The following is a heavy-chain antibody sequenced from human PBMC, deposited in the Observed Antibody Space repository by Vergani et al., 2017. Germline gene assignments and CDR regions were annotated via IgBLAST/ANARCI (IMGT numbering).Heavy chain of an antibody. Sequence: EVQLVESGGGSVQSGGSLRLSCVASGFSFNTYWMHGVRQVPGKGLMWVARIDEYGNKATYGDFETGRFTISRDNAKNTVFLQMNNLRADDAGVYYCVRTEYCTGIACNTRFDSWGQGALVTGSS. CDR2: IDEYGNKA. J-gene: IGHJ5*01. D-gene: IGHD2-8*02. CDR1: GFSFNTYW. CDR3: VRTEYCTGIACNTRFDS. V-gene: IGHV3-74*03.